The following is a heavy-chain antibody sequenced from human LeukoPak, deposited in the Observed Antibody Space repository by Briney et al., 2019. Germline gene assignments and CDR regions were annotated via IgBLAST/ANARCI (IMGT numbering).Heavy chain of an antibody. J-gene: IGHJ4*02. Sequence: ASVKVSCKASGYTFTSYGISWVRQAPGQGLEWMGWISAYNGNTNYAQKLQGRVTMTTDTSTSTAYMELRSLRSDDTAVYYCARVHTAMVNWYYFDYWGQRTLVTVSS. D-gene: IGHD5-18*01. CDR2: ISAYNGNT. V-gene: IGHV1-18*01. CDR3: ARVHTAMVNWYYFDY. CDR1: GYTFTSYG.